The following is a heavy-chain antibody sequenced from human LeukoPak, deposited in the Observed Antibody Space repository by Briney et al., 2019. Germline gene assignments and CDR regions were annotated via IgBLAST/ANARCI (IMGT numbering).Heavy chain of an antibody. J-gene: IGHJ5*02. Sequence: GRSLRLSCAASGFTFSSYGMHWVRQAPGKGLEWVAVISYDGSNKYYADSVKGRFTISRDNAKNSLYLQMNSLRAEDTAVYYCARDAPIITMVRGVMGFDPWGQGTLVTVSS. CDR2: ISYDGSNK. V-gene: IGHV3-30*03. CDR1: GFTFSSYG. D-gene: IGHD3-10*01. CDR3: ARDAPIITMVRGVMGFDP.